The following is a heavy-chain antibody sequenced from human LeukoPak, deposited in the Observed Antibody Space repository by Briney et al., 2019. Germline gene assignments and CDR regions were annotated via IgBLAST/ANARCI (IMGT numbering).Heavy chain of an antibody. CDR3: VRATYYYDSSGYYHPGYFDY. CDR1: GYTFTSYV. CDR2: VSAYNGNT. V-gene: IGHV1-18*01. D-gene: IGHD3-22*01. J-gene: IGHJ4*02. Sequence: GASVKVACKASGYTFTSYVISWVRQTPGQGLEWMGWVSAYNGNTNYAQKVQGRVTMNTDTSTRTAYLELGGQSADGTAVCDCVRATYYYDSSGYYHPGYFDYWGQGTLVTVSS.